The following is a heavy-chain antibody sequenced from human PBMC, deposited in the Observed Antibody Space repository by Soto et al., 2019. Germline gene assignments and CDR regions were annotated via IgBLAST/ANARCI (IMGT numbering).Heavy chain of an antibody. Sequence: GGSLILSCAASGFTFSSYAMSGVRQAPGKGLEWVSAISGSGGSTYYADSVKGRFTISRDNSKNTLYLQMNSLRAEDTAVYYCAKDFMDYIWNNLARVVWFAPWPHGTLVPV. J-gene: IGHJ5*02. CDR3: AKDFMDYIWNNLARVVWFAP. CDR1: GFTFSSYA. CDR2: ISGSGGST. D-gene: IGHD3-16*01. V-gene: IGHV3-23*01.